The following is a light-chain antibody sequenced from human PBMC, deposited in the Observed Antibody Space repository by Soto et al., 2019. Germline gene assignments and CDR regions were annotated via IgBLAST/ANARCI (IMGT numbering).Light chain of an antibody. CDR1: SSDIGSYNH. CDR2: AVS. V-gene: IGLV2-14*03. Sequence: QSALTQPASVSGSPGQSITISCSGTSSDIGSYNHVAWYQQFPGKSPKLMIYAVSDRPPGVSDRFSGSKSGTSATLDITGLQTGDEADYYCGTWDSSLSVWVFGGGTKLTVL. CDR3: GTWDSSLSVWV. J-gene: IGLJ3*02.